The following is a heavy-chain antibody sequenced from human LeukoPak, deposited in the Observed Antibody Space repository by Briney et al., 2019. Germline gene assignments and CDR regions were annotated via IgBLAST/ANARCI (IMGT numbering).Heavy chain of an antibody. CDR3: AADCANPRMGRSYLDY. V-gene: IGHV1-58*01. Sequence: GASVKVSCKASGFTSTNFAVQWVRQAPGQRLEWRGWIIVGSGATKCAQDFQERVTITRDLSTSTLYMELRSLTSEDTAVYYCAADCANPRMGRSYLDYWGQGTLVTVSS. CDR2: IIVGSGAT. CDR1: GFTSTNFA. D-gene: IGHD2-8*01. J-gene: IGHJ4*02.